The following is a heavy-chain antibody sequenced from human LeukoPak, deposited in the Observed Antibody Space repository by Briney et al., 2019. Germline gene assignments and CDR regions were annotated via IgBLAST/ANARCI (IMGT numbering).Heavy chain of an antibody. CDR2: ISDSGGST. D-gene: IGHD4-23*01. CDR3: ARESSTVEFDY. Sequence: GGSLRLSCAVSGFTFTKYAMTWVRQAPGEGLEWVSAISDSGGSTYYADSVKGRFTISRDNAKNSLYLQMNSLRAEDTAVYYCARESSTVEFDYWGQGTLVTVSS. V-gene: IGHV3-23*01. J-gene: IGHJ4*02. CDR1: GFTFTKYA.